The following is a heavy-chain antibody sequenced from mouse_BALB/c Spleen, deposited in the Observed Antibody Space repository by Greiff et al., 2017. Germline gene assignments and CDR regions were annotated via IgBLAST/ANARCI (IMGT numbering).Heavy chain of an antibody. CDR2: IYPGSGNT. V-gene: IGHV1-77*01. CDR1: GYTFTDYF. CDR3: VRSFITTTMDY. D-gene: IGHD1-2*01. J-gene: IGHJ4*01. Sequence: QVQLQQSGAELARPGASVKLSCKASGYTFTDYFINWVKQRTGQGLEWIGEIYPGSGNTYYNEKFKGKATLTADKSSSTAYMQLSSLASEDSAVYYCVRSFITTTMDYWGQGTSVTVAS.